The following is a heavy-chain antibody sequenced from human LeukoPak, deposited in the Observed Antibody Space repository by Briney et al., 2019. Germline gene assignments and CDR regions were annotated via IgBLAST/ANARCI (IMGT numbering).Heavy chain of an antibody. J-gene: IGHJ4*02. D-gene: IGHD1-1*01. V-gene: IGHV1-69*05. CDR2: IIPIFGTA. CDR1: GGTFKTYA. Sequence: ASVKVSCKASGGTFKTYAISWVRQAPGQGLEWMGGIIPIFGTANYAQKFQGRVTITTDESTSTAYMELSSLRSEDTAVYYCARDVGTERRDYWGQGTLVTVSS. CDR3: ARDVGTERRDY.